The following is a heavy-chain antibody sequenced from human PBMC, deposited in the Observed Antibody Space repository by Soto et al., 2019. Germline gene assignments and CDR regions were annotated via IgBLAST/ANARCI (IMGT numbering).Heavy chain of an antibody. V-gene: IGHV3-66*01. Sequence: EVQLVESGGGLVQPGGSLRLSCAASGFSVSDNHMSWVRRAPGKGLEWVSLIYMSDSTYYADSVKGRFTISRDTSRNTLYLQMNSPRPEDTAVYYCARDPPGNDGAFDYWGQGILVTVSS. CDR1: GFSVSDNH. CDR2: IYMSDST. J-gene: IGHJ4*02. CDR3: ARDPPGNDGAFDY. D-gene: IGHD1-1*01.